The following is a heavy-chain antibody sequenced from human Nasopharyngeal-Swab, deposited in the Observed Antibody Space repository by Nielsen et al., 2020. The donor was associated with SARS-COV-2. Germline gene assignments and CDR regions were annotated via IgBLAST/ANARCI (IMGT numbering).Heavy chain of an antibody. CDR2: IDPSDSYT. D-gene: IGHD2-2*01. V-gene: IGHV5-10-1*01. CDR3: ARHHCSSTSCYVDFDY. CDR1: GYSFTSYW. J-gene: IGHJ4*02. Sequence: GESLKISCKGSGYSFTSYWISWVRQMPGKGLEWMGRIDPSDSYTNYSPSFQGHVTISADKSISTACLQWSSLKASDTAMYYCARHHCSSTSCYVDFDYWGQGTLVTVSS.